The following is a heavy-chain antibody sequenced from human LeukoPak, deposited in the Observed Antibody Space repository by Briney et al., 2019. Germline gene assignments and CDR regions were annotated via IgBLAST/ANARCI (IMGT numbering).Heavy chain of an antibody. Sequence: PSETLSLTCAVYGGSFSGYYWSWIRQPPGKGLEWIGEINHSGSTNYNPSLKGRVIISVDTSKNQFSLKLSSVTAADTAVYYCARGDGSGSYYNWFDPWGQGTLVTVSS. CDR2: INHSGST. CDR1: GGSFSGYY. D-gene: IGHD3-10*01. J-gene: IGHJ5*02. V-gene: IGHV4-34*01. CDR3: ARGDGSGSYYNWFDP.